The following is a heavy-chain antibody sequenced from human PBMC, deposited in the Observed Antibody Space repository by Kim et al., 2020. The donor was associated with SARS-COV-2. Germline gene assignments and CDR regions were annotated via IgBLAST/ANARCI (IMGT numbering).Heavy chain of an antibody. CDR2: IYYSGST. D-gene: IGHD6-13*01. V-gene: IGHV4-39*07. CDR3: AGELKAAAGMGNWFDP. Sequence: SETLSLTCTVPGGSISSSSYYWGWIRQPPGKGLEWIGSIYYSGSTYYNPSLKSRVTISVDTSKNQFSLKLSSVTAADTAVYYCAGELKAAAGMGNWFDPWGQGTLVTVSS. J-gene: IGHJ5*02. CDR1: GGSISSSSYY.